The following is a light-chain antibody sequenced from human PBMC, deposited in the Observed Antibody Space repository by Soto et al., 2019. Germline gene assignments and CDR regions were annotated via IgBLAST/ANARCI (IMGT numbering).Light chain of an antibody. CDR2: YLS. CDR1: QDISNF. CDR3: QQFDNLPQWT. V-gene: IGKV1-33*01. Sequence: DIQMTQSPSSLSASVGDRVTITCQASQDISNFLNWYQQKPEKAPTLLIYYLSNLEAGVPSRLSGSGSGTDFTFTISSLQTEDIATYYCQQFDNLPQWTFGQGTKVEIK. J-gene: IGKJ1*01.